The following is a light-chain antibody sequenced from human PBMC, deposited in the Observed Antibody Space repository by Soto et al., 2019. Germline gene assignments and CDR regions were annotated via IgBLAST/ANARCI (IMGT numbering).Light chain of an antibody. CDR2: EVS. Sequence: DVVMTQSPLSLPATLGQPASISCRSNQSLLHITGETFLFWYLQKPGQSPQLLIYEVSTRVSGVPDRFSGSGSGTDFTLEISRVETDDVGIYYCMQSTQLPPTFGQGTRLEIK. J-gene: IGKJ5*01. CDR3: MQSTQLPPT. CDR1: QSLLHITGETF. V-gene: IGKV2D-29*02.